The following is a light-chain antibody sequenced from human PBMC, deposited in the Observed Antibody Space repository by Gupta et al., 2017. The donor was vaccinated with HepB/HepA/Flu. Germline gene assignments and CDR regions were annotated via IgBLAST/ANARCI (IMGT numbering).Light chain of an antibody. CDR1: QSVPNDF. J-gene: IGKJ1*01. CDR2: DAS. V-gene: IGKV3-20*01. Sequence: TPAPDTLCLSPGESCTLTCSASQSVPNDFLGWYQQKPGQAPRLLIFDASIRATGVPARFSGSGSGTDFTLTISRLEPEDFAVYYCLHYTTTVWTFGQGTKVDIK. CDR3: LHYTTTVWT.